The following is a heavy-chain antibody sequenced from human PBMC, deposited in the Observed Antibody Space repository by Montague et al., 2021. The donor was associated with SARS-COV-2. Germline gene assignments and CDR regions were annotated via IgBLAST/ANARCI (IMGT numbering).Heavy chain of an antibody. J-gene: IGHJ4*02. Sequence: SETLSLTCAVYGGSFSSYYWSWIRQPPGKGLEWIGEINHSGSTNXNPSLKSRVTISVDTSKNQFSLKLSSVTAADMAVYYCARDRYSSSGYVQKYYFDYWGQGTLVTVSS. CDR2: INHSGST. CDR3: ARDRYSSSGYVQKYYFDY. V-gene: IGHV4-34*01. CDR1: GGSFSSYY. D-gene: IGHD6-13*01.